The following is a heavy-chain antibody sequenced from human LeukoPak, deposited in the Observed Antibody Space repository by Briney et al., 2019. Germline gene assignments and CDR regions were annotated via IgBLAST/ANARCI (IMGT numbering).Heavy chain of an antibody. J-gene: IGHJ4*02. Sequence: PGVSLRFSCAVSGITLSNYGMSEVRQVPGKGLDWVAGISGSGGGTHYADSVKGRFTISRENPKNTLSLQMNNLSAEDTAVYFCAKRGVVIRVILVGFHKEAYYFDSWGQGALVTVSS. D-gene: IGHD3-22*01. CDR3: AKRGVVIRVILVGFHKEAYYFDS. CDR2: ISGSGGGT. CDR1: GITLSNYG. V-gene: IGHV3-23*01.